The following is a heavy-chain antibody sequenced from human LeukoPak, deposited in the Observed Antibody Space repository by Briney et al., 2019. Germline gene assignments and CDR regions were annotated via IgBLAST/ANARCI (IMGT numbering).Heavy chain of an antibody. Sequence: SETLSLTCTVSGGSISSYYWSWIRQPPGKGLEWIGNIYYSGSTNYNPSLKSRVTISVDTSKNQFSLKLSSVTAADTAVYYCARHTYEDIVVVVAAPVDNWFDPWGQGTLVTVSS. CDR2: IYYSGST. V-gene: IGHV4-59*08. J-gene: IGHJ5*02. D-gene: IGHD2-15*01. CDR3: ARHTYEDIVVVVAAPVDNWFDP. CDR1: GGSISSYY.